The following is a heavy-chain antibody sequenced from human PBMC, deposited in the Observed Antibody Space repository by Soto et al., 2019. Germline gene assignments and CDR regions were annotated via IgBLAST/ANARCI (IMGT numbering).Heavy chain of an antibody. J-gene: IGHJ6*02. D-gene: IGHD3-10*01. CDR3: ARLGYYGSGSYYKNYYYYGMDV. CDR2: ITHSGST. Sequence: ETPSLTCAAYGGSFSGYYWSWIRQTPGKGLEWIGEITHSGSTNYNPSLKSRVTISVDTSKNQFSLKLSSVTAADTAVYYCARLGYYGSGSYYKNYYYYGMDVWGQGTTV. V-gene: IGHV4-34*01. CDR1: GGSFSGYY.